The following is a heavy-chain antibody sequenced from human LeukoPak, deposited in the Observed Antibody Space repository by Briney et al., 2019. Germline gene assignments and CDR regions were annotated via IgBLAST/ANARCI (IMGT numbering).Heavy chain of an antibody. CDR1: GFTFSSYA. CDR3: AKGKGYCSSTSCYVGAFDI. CDR2: ISGSGGST. Sequence: PGGSLRLSCAASGFTFSSYAMSWVRQAPGKGLEWVSAISGSGGSTYYADSVKGRFTISRDNSKNTLYLQMNSLRAEDTAVCYCAKGKGYCSSTSCYVGAFDIWGQGTMVTVSS. J-gene: IGHJ3*02. D-gene: IGHD2-2*01. V-gene: IGHV3-23*01.